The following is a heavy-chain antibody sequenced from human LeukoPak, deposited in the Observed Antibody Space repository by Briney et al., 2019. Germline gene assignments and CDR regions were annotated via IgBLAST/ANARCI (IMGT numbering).Heavy chain of an antibody. CDR2: MYVSGTT. D-gene: IGHD3-22*01. CDR1: GGSISDHY. J-gene: IGHJ6*02. Sequence: SETLSLTCTVSGGSISDHYLSWIRQPAGKGLEWIGRMYVSGTTNYNPSLRSRVTMSMDTSNNQFSLRLRSVTAADTAVYYCARENYYDSSGYSEGMDVWGQGTTVTVS. V-gene: IGHV4-4*07. CDR3: ARENYYDSSGYSEGMDV.